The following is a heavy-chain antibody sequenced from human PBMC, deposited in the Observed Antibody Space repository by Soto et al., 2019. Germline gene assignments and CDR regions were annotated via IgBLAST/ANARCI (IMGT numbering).Heavy chain of an antibody. Sequence: SVKVSCKASGGTFSSYAISWVRQAPGQGLEWMGGIIPIFGTANYAQKFQGRVTITADESTSTAYMELSSLRSEDTAVYYCARDKERYSGYDYNYYYYYGMDVWGQGTTVNVSS. V-gene: IGHV1-69*13. J-gene: IGHJ6*02. CDR1: GGTFSSYA. D-gene: IGHD5-12*01. CDR3: ARDKERYSGYDYNYYYYYGMDV. CDR2: IIPIFGTA.